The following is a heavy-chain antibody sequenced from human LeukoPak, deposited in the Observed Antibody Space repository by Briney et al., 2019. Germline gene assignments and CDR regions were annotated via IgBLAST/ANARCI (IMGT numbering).Heavy chain of an antibody. CDR3: VRVKGTYFDF. CDR1: GFPFSSYS. D-gene: IGHD1-1*01. Sequence: PGGSLRLSCAASGFPFSSYSMNWVRQAPGKGLEWVSYISASGSNIYYLDAVKGRFTVSRDNAMNSLFLQMNRPGVEDTATYYCVRVKGTYFDFWGQGILVTVSS. J-gene: IGHJ4*02. CDR2: ISASGSNI. V-gene: IGHV3-48*01.